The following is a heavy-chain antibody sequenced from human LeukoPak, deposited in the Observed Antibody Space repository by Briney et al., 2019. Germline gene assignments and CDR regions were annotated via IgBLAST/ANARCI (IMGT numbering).Heavy chain of an antibody. D-gene: IGHD1-26*01. CDR1: GYTLTELS. Sequence: ASVKVSCKVSGYTLTELSMHWVRQAPGKGLEWMGGFDPEDGETIYAQKFQGRVTMTEDTSTDTAYMELSSLRSEDTAVYYCATDTPQYSGSPQGVWGQGKMVTVSS. J-gene: IGHJ3*01. V-gene: IGHV1-24*01. CDR2: FDPEDGET. CDR3: ATDTPQYSGSPQGV.